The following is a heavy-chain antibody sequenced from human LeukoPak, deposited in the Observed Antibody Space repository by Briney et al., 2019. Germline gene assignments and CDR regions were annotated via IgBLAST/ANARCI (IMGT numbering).Heavy chain of an antibody. CDR1: GGSFSSSSHY. CDR3: ARHFDRDGYKGNAFDI. Sequence: KPSETLSLTCTVSGGSFSSSSHYWGWVRQPPGKGLEWIGSMYYSGSTYYNASLRSRVTISVDTSRDQFSLKLSSVTAADTAVYYCARHFDRDGYKGNAFDIWGQGTMVTVSS. V-gene: IGHV4-39*01. CDR2: MYYSGST. J-gene: IGHJ3*02. D-gene: IGHD5-24*01.